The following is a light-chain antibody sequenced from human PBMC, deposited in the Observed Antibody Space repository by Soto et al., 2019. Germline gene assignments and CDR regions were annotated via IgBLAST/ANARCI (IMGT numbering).Light chain of an antibody. CDR2: QDS. J-gene: IGLJ2*01. Sequence: SYELTQPPSVSVSPGQTASITCSGDKLGDKYACWYQQKPGQSPVLVIYQDSKRPSGIPERFSGSNSGNTATLTISGTQAMDGADYFCQAWDSSTPVVFGGGTKVTVL. CDR3: QAWDSSTPVV. V-gene: IGLV3-1*01. CDR1: KLGDKY.